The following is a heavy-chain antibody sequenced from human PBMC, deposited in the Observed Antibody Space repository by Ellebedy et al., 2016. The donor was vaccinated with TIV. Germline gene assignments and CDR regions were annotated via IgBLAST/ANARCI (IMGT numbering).Heavy chain of an antibody. J-gene: IGHJ4*02. CDR1: GFTFSSYS. D-gene: IGHD4-17*01. Sequence: GGSLRLSCAASGFTFSSYSMNWVRQAPGKGLEWVSYISSSSSTIYYADSVKGRFTISRDNAKNSLYLQMNSLRDEDTAVYYCSNGDYPSFGFDYWGQGTLVTVSS. V-gene: IGHV3-48*02. CDR3: SNGDYPSFGFDY. CDR2: ISSSSSTI.